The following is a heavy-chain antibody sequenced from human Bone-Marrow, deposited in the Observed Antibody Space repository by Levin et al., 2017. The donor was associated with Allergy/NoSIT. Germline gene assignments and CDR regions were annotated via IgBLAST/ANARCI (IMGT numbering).Heavy chain of an antibody. CDR2: ISWNSGSI. CDR1: GFTFDDYA. J-gene: IGHJ2*01. D-gene: IGHD1-26*01. Sequence: PGGSLRLSCAASGFTFDDYAMHWVRQVPGKGLEWVSGISWNSGSIGYADSVKGRFTISRDNAKNSLELQMNSLRAEDTALYYCVKEYVGWYFDFWGRGTLVTVSS. V-gene: IGHV3-9*01. CDR3: VKEYVGWYFDF.